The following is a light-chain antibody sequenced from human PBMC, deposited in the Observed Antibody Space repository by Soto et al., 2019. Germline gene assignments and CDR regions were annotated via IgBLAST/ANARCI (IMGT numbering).Light chain of an antibody. V-gene: IGLV2-14*03. Sequence: QSALTQPASMSGSPGQSITISCTGTSSDIGGYNFVSWYQRHPGKGPKLLIFDVNFRPSGVCNRFSGSKSENTASLTISGLQPEDEADYYCSSYTTADTVIFGGGTKLTVL. CDR1: SSDIGGYNF. CDR2: DVN. J-gene: IGLJ2*01. CDR3: SSYTTADTVI.